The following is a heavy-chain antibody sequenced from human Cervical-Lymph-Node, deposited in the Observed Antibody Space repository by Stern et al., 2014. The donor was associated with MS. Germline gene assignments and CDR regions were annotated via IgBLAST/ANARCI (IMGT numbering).Heavy chain of an antibody. D-gene: IGHD3-22*01. CDR1: GFTFSSYS. V-gene: IGHV3-21*01. Sequence: VQLVESGGGLVKPGGSLRLSCAASGFTFSSYSMNWVRQAPGKGLEWVSSISSSSSYIYYADSVKGRFTISTDHAQNSPTMQLNSLRAEDTAVYYCARYQYYYDSSGFDYWGQGTLVTVSS. CDR2: ISSSSSYI. J-gene: IGHJ4*02. CDR3: ARYQYYYDSSGFDY.